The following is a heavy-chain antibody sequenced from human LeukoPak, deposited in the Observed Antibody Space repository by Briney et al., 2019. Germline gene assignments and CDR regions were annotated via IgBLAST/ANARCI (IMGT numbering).Heavy chain of an antibody. Sequence: SETLSLTCTVSGGSISSYYWSWIRQPPGKGLEWIGSIYYSGSTYYNPSLKSRVTISVDTSKNQFSLKLSSVTAADTAVYYCAILATDSSGYYYPYWGQGTLVTVSS. CDR3: AILATDSSGYYYPY. D-gene: IGHD3-22*01. CDR1: GGSISSYY. J-gene: IGHJ4*02. CDR2: IYYSGST. V-gene: IGHV4-59*05.